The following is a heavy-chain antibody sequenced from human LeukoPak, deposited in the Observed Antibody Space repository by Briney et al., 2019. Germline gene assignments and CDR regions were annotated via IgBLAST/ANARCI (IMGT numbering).Heavy chain of an antibody. Sequence: GGSLRLSCAASGFTFSSYSMKWVRQAPGKGLEWVSYISSSSSTIYYADSVKGRFTISRDNAKNSLYLQMNSLRDEDTAVYYCARDLPGYSSGGHPSSFDYWGQGTLVTVSS. CDR3: ARDLPGYSSGGHPSSFDY. J-gene: IGHJ4*02. D-gene: IGHD6-19*01. CDR1: GFTFSSYS. V-gene: IGHV3-48*02. CDR2: ISSSSSTI.